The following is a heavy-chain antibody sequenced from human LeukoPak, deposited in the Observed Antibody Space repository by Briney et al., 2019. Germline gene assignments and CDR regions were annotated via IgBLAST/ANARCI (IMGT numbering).Heavy chain of an antibody. CDR3: ASAGDCSSTSCYQI. CDR2: IKQDGSEK. CDR1: GFTFGSYW. V-gene: IGHV3-7*01. J-gene: IGHJ3*02. D-gene: IGHD2-2*01. Sequence: PGGSLRLSCAASGFTFGSYWMGWVRQAPGKGLEWVANIKQDGSEKYYVDSVKGRFTISRDNAKNSLYLQMNSLRAEDTAVYYCASAGDCSSTSCYQIWGQGTMVTVSS.